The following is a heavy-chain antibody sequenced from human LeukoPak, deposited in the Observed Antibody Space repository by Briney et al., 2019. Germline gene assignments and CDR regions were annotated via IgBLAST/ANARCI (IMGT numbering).Heavy chain of an antibody. CDR1: GYTFTSYG. CDR2: ISAYNGNT. J-gene: IGHJ4*02. D-gene: IGHD3-22*01. CDR3: ARDGHDSSGYYEDY. Sequence: ASVRVSCKASGYTFTSYGISWVRQAPGQGLEWMGWISAYNGNTNYAQKLQGRVTMTTDTSTSTAYMELSRLRSDDTAVYYCARDGHDSSGYYEDYWGQGTLVTVSS. V-gene: IGHV1-18*01.